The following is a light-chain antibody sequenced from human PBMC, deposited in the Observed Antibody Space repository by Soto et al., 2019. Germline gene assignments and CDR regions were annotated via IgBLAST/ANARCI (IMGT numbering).Light chain of an antibody. J-gene: IGLJ2*01. CDR3: SSYTSSSTS. Sequence: QSALTQPASVSGSPGQSITISCTGTSSDVGGYNYVSWYQQHPGKAPKLMIYDVSNRPSGVFNRFSGSKSGNTASLTISGLQAEDEADYYCSSYTSSSTSFGGGTKLTVL. CDR1: SSDVGGYNY. V-gene: IGLV2-14*01. CDR2: DVS.